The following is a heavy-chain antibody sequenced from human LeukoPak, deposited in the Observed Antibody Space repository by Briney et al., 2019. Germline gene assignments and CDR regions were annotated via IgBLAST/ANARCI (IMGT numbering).Heavy chain of an antibody. D-gene: IGHD1-7*01. CDR1: GGSISSGSYY. V-gene: IGHV4-61*02. CDR2: IYTSGST. CDR3: AREELELDAFDI. J-gene: IGHJ3*02. Sequence: PSQTLSLTCTVSGGSISSGSYYWSWIRQPAGKGLGWIGRIYTSGSTNYNPSLKSRVTISVDTSKNQFSLKLSSVTAADTAVYYCAREELELDAFDIWGQGTMVTVSS.